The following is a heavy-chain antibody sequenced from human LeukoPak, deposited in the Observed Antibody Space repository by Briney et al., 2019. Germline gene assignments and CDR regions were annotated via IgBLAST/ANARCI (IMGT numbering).Heavy chain of an antibody. D-gene: IGHD3-9*01. Sequence: SETLSLTCTVSGGSISSGDYYWSWIRQPPGKGLEWIGEINHSGSTNYNPSLKSRVTISVDTSKNQFSLKLSSVTAADTAVYYCARRATYYDILTGYHTYYFDYWGQGTLVTVSS. V-gene: IGHV4-39*07. CDR2: INHSGST. J-gene: IGHJ4*02. CDR3: ARRATYYDILTGYHTYYFDY. CDR1: GGSISSGDYY.